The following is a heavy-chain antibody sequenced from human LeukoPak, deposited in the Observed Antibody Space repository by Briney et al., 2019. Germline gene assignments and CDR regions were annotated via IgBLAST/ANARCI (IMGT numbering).Heavy chain of an antibody. V-gene: IGHV4-59*01. CDR1: GGSISSYY. CDR3: ARSELLWFGGVNSGFDY. CDR2: VYYSGST. D-gene: IGHD3-10*01. Sequence: SETLSLTCTVSGGSISSYYWSWIRQPPGKGLEWIGYVYYSGSTNYNPSLKSRVTISVDTSKNQFSLKLSSVTAGDTALYYCARSELLWFGGVNSGFDYWGQGTLVTVSS. J-gene: IGHJ4*02.